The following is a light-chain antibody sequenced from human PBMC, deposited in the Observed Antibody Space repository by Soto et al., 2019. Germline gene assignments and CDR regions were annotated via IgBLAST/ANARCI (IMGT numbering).Light chain of an antibody. CDR3: QQYYSTPLT. J-gene: IGKJ4*01. V-gene: IGKV4-1*01. Sequence: DIVMTQSPDSLAVSLGERATINCKSSQSILYSSNNKNYLTWYQQKPGQPPKMLFYWASTRKSGVPDRFSGSGSGTDFTLTISSLQAEYVAVYYCQQYYSTPLTFGGWTKVEIK. CDR2: WAS. CDR1: QSILYSSNNKNY.